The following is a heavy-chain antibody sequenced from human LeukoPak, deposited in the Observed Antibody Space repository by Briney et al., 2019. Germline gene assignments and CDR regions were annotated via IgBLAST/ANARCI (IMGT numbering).Heavy chain of an antibody. V-gene: IGHV1-46*01. J-gene: IGHJ4*02. CDR3: ARDQEAFDY. CDR2: IYPRDGST. Sequence: ASVKVSCKASGYSFTSNYIHWVRQAPGQGLEWMGMIYPRDGSTSYAQKFQGRVTVTRDTSTSTVHMELSGLRSEDAAVYYCARDQEAFDYWGQGTLVTVSS. CDR1: GYSFTSNY.